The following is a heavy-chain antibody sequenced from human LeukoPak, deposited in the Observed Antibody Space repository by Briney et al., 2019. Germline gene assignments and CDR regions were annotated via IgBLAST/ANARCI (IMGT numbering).Heavy chain of an antibody. Sequence: SETLSPTCTVSGFSFRGDYYWAWIRQPPGKWLEWIGSIYAGGSIYYNPSVKSRVTISVDTSKNQFSLKLSSVTAADTAVYYCARGGKYSSHPNTYWGQGTLVTVSS. CDR2: IYAGGSI. CDR3: ARGGKYSSHPNTY. D-gene: IGHD6-6*01. V-gene: IGHV4-38-2*02. CDR1: GFSFRGDYY. J-gene: IGHJ4*02.